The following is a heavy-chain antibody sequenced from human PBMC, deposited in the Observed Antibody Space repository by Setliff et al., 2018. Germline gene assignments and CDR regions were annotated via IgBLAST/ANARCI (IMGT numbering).Heavy chain of an antibody. J-gene: IGHJ4*02. CDR3: VNSYRGYDDYPDY. Sequence: GGSLRLSCAASGFTLRSYWMSWVRQAPGKGLEWVANIKEDGSETYYGGSVKGRFTISRDNAKNSLCLQMNSLRVEDTAVYYCVNSYRGYDDYPDYWGQGTLVTVS. CDR2: IKEDGSET. D-gene: IGHD3-16*02. CDR1: GFTLRSYW. V-gene: IGHV3-7*03.